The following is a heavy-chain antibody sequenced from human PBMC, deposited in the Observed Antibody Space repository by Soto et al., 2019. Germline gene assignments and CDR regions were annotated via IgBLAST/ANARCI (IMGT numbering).Heavy chain of an antibody. CDR1: GDSINSDNCY. Sequence: SETLSFTCSVSGDSINSDNCYWGWIRQPPGKGLEWIGSIYYRGNTYYNPSLKTRVTISLDKSKSQFSLKLNSVTAADSAVYFCARLEGLATISYYFDYWGQGTLVTVSS. D-gene: IGHD3-9*01. V-gene: IGHV4-39*01. CDR3: ARLEGLATISYYFDY. CDR2: IYYRGNT. J-gene: IGHJ4*02.